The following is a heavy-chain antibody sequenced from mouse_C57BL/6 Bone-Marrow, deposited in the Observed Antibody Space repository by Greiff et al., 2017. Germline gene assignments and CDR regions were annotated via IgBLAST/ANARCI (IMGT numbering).Heavy chain of an antibody. J-gene: IGHJ3*01. D-gene: IGHD1-1*01. CDR3: ENYSGSSWFAY. CDR1: GYTFTSYW. CDR2: IHPNSGST. Sequence: QVQLQQPGAELVKPGASVKLSCKASGYTFTSYWMHWVKQRPGQGLEWIGMIHPNSGSTNYNEKFKSKATLTVDKSSSTAYMQLSSLPSEDSAVYYCENYSGSSWFAYWGQGTLVTVSA. V-gene: IGHV1-64*01.